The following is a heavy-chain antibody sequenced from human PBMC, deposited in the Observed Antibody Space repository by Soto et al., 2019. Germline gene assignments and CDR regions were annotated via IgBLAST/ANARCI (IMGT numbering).Heavy chain of an antibody. J-gene: IGHJ3*02. V-gene: IGHV1-18*04. D-gene: IGHD1-26*01. CDR2: ISAYNGNT. CDR1: GYTFTSYG. Sequence: GAWVKVSCRSSGYTFTSYGICWVRPAPGQGLAWMGWISAYNGNTNYAQKLQRRVPMTTDTSTSTAYMELRSLRSDDTAVYYCARVGTLVGATDYGDAFDIWG. CDR3: ARVGTLVGATDYGDAFDI.